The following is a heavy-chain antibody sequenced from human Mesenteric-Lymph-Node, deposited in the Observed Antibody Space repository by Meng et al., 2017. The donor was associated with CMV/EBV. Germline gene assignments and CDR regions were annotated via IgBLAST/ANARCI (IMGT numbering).Heavy chain of an antibody. Sequence: GESLKISCAACRFTFSHYDMHWVRLPSGKGLESVSTIGRTGDTSYPDSVTGHFTISRENAKNSLYLQMNSLRAEDTALYYCARVRGRTQGSMDVWGQGTTVTVSS. J-gene: IGHJ6*02. V-gene: IGHV3-13*03. CDR2: IGRTGDT. D-gene: IGHD3-10*01. CDR3: ARVRGRTQGSMDV. CDR1: RFTFSHYD.